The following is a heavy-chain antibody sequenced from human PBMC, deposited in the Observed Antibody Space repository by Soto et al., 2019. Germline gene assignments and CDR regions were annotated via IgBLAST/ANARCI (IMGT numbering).Heavy chain of an antibody. V-gene: IGHV1-18*01. CDR1: GYTFASYA. CDR3: ARDPPPPDY. CDR2: ISAYNGNT. J-gene: IGHJ4*02. Sequence: QVQLVQSGAEVKKPGASVKVSCKASGYTFASYAISWMRQAPGQGLEWMGWISAYNGNTNYAQKLQGRVTMTTDTFTSTAYMELRSLTSDDTAVYYCARDPPPPDYWGQGTLVTVSS.